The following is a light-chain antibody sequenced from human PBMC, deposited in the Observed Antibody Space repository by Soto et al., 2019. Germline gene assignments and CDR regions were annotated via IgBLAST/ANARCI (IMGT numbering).Light chain of an antibody. CDR1: SSDGGGYNY. CDR2: DVS. J-gene: IGLJ2*01. CDR3: CSYAGSYTFEV. Sequence: QSALTQPRSVSGSPGQSVTISCTGTSSDGGGYNYVSWYQQHPGKAPKLIISDVSKRPSGVPDRFSGSKSGNTASLTISGLQAEDEADYYCCSYAGSYTFEVFGGGTKLTVL. V-gene: IGLV2-11*01.